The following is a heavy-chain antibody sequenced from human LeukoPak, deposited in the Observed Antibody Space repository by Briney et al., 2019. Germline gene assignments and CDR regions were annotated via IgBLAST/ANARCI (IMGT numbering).Heavy chain of an antibody. CDR1: GGSFSGYY. V-gene: IGHV4-34*01. Sequence: SETLSLPCAVYGGSFSGYYWSWIRQPPGKGLEWIGEINHNGSTNYNPPLNSRVTISVNTSNNQFVLNLSSVTAADTAVYYCARGPRRSRVRGDGWFDPWGQGTMVTVSS. CDR3: ARGPRRSRVRGDGWFDP. J-gene: IGHJ5*02. CDR2: INHNGST. D-gene: IGHD3-10*01.